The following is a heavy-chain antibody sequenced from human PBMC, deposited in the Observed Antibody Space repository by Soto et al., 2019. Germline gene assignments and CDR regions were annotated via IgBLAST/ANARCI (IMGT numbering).Heavy chain of an antibody. CDR2: LNPKSGDT. CDR3: ARGDFDTTANFYAGWFDP. Sequence: QVQLVQSGTEVKKAGASVKVTCKASGYTFTGYYIHWLRQTPGKGLECLGWLNPKSGDTKYAQKFQGRVTMTNDTSISTAYMELSRLGSDDTAVYYCARGDFDTTANFYAGWFDPWGQGTLVTVSS. CDR1: GYTFTGYY. V-gene: IGHV1-2*02. J-gene: IGHJ5*02. D-gene: IGHD2-21*02.